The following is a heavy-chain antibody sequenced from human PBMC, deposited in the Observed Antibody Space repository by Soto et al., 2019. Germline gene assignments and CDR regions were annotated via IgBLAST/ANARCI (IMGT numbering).Heavy chain of an antibody. Sequence: SETLALSCTVSGGSISSGAYYWSWVRQHPGKGLEWIGYIYYSGSTYFSPSLKSRLTISVDTSKNQFSLKLSSVTAADTAMYYCARARLRAVYAFDFWGQGTMVTVSS. CDR2: IYYSGST. CDR1: GGSISSGAYY. CDR3: ARARLRAVYAFDF. D-gene: IGHD5-12*01. V-gene: IGHV4-31*03. J-gene: IGHJ3*01.